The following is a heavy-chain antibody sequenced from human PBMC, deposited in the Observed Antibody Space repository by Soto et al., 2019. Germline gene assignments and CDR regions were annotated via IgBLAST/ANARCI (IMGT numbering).Heavy chain of an antibody. Sequence: GGSLRLSCAASGFTFSSYAMHWVRQAPGKGLEWVAVISYDGSNKYYADSVKGRFTISRDNSKNTLYLQMNSLRAEDTAVYYCAREYSSSATHHKFYYYYYYGMDVWGQGTLVTVSS. CDR2: ISYDGSNK. CDR1: GFTFSSYA. CDR3: AREYSSSATHHKFYYYYYYGMDV. D-gene: IGHD6-6*01. V-gene: IGHV3-30-3*01. J-gene: IGHJ6*02.